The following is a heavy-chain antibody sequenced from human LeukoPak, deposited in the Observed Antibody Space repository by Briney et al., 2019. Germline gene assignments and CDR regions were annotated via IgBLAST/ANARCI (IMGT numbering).Heavy chain of an antibody. Sequence: ASVKVSCKASGYTFTSYGISWVRQAPGQGLEWMGWISAYNGNTNYAQKLQGRVTMTTDTSTSTAYMELRSLRSDDTAVYYCAGGRGDPYCSGGRCYRGGYMDVWGKGTTVTVSS. J-gene: IGHJ6*03. D-gene: IGHD2-15*01. CDR2: ISAYNGNT. CDR3: AGGRGDPYCSGGRCYRGGYMDV. V-gene: IGHV1-18*01. CDR1: GYTFTSYG.